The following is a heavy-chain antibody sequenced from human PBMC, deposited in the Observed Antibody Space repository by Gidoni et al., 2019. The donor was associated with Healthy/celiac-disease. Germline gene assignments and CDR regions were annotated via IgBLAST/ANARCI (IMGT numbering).Heavy chain of an antibody. V-gene: IGHV3-21*01. J-gene: IGHJ4*02. CDR1: GFTLSSYS. Sequence: EVQLVESGGGLVKPGGSLRLSCAASGFTLSSYSMNWVRQAPGKGLEWVSSISSSSSYIYYADSVKGRFTISRDNAKNSLYLQMNSLRAEDTAVYYCARSSDSSGYYYSDYWGQGTLVTVSS. CDR3: ARSSDSSGYYYSDY. D-gene: IGHD3-22*01. CDR2: ISSSSSYI.